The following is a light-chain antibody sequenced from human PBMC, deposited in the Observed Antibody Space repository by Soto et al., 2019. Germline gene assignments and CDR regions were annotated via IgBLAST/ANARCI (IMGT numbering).Light chain of an antibody. J-gene: IGKJ5*01. CDR2: AAS. V-gene: IGKV1-6*01. CDR1: QSISSW. CDR3: LQDYNYPPT. Sequence: QITESPSTLSASVGDRVTITCRASQSISSWLAWYQQKPGKAPKLLIYAASSLQSGVPSRFSGSGSGTDFTLTISSLQPEDFATYYCLQDYNYPPTFGQGTRLEI.